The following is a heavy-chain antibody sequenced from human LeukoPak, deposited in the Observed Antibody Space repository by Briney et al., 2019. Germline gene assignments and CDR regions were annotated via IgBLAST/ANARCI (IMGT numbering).Heavy chain of an antibody. CDR1: GFTFSNAW. D-gene: IGHD6-6*01. CDR3: ARDPYSSTWSYGMDV. J-gene: IGHJ6*02. V-gene: IGHV3-7*05. Sequence: GGSLRLSCAASGFTFSNAWMSWVRQAPGKGLEWVANIKQDGSEEVYVDSVKGRFTISRDNAKNSLFLQMNTLRAEDTAVYYCARDPYSSTWSYGMDVWGQGTTVTVSS. CDR2: IKQDGSEE.